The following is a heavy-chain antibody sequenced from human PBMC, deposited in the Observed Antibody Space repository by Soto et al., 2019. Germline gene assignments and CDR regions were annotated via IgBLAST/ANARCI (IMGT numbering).Heavy chain of an antibody. D-gene: IGHD6-19*01. CDR2: IYYSGST. Sequence: PSETLSLTCTVSGGSISSYYWSWIRQPPGKGLEWIGYIYYSGSTNYNPSLKSRVTISVDTSKNQFSLKLSSVTAADTAVYYCARDSGHSTGYFDYWGQGTLVTVS. CDR1: GGSISSYY. J-gene: IGHJ4*02. V-gene: IGHV4-59*01. CDR3: ARDSGHSTGYFDY.